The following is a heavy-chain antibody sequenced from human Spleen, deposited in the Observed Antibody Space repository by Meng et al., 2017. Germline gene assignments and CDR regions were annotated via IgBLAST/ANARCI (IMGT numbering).Heavy chain of an antibody. J-gene: IGHJ6*02. V-gene: IGHV5-51*01. D-gene: IGHD1-26*01. Sequence: GESLKISCKGSGYNFPSYWIGWVRQMPGKGLEWMGVIYPGDSDARYSPSFQGQVTISADKSISTAYLQWSSLKASDTAIYYCARGGSGNYRPYYYYPMDVWGQGTTVTVSS. CDR2: IYPGDSDA. CDR3: ARGGSGNYRPYYYYPMDV. CDR1: GYNFPSYW.